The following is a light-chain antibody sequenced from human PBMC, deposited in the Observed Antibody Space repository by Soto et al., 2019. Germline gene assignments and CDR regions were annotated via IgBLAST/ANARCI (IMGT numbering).Light chain of an antibody. CDR1: QSVSSN. Sequence: EIVMTQSPATLSVSPGERATLSCRASQSVSSNLAWYQQKPGQAPRLLIYGASTRATGIPASFSCSGSGTELTLSISSQHSEHCAVNYCQQYNNRPGSTCGQGTKREIK. J-gene: IGKJ2*01. V-gene: IGKV3-15*01. CDR2: GAS. CDR3: QQYNNRPGST.